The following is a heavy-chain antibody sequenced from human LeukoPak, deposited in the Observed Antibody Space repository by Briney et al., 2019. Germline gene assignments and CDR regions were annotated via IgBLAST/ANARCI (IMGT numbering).Heavy chain of an antibody. J-gene: IGHJ4*02. CDR1: GFTFISYV. CDR2: IRYDGSNK. V-gene: IGHV3-30*02. D-gene: IGHD3-9*01. Sequence: GGSLRLSCSASGFTFISYVMHWVRQAPAKGLEWVAFIRYDGSNKYYADSVKGRFTISRDNSKNTLYLQMNSLRGEDTAVYYCAKDRGNYDILTGYFGTSDWGQGTLVTVSS. CDR3: AKDRGNYDILTGYFGTSD.